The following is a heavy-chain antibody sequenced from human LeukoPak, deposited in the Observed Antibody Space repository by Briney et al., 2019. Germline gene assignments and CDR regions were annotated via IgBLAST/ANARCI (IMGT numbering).Heavy chain of an antibody. CDR2: IYYSGST. V-gene: IGHV4-59*08. D-gene: IGHD1-26*01. CDR3: ARQVGLYYFDY. CDR1: GGSISSYY. Sequence: SETLSLTCTVSGGSISSYYWSWIRQPPGKGLEWIGYIYYSGSTNYNPSLKSRVTISVDTSKNRFSLKLSSVTAADTAVYYCARQVGLYYFDYWGQGTLVTVSS. J-gene: IGHJ4*02.